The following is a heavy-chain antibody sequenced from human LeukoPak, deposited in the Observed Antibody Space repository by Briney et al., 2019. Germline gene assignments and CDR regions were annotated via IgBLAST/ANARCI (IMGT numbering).Heavy chain of an antibody. D-gene: IGHD2-15*01. J-gene: IGHJ4*02. CDR1: GAFLTNPTDD. Sequence: SETLSLTCTVSGAFLTNPTDDQWSWIRQAPGKGLELIGSLYVSESPKINPSLRSRVTLSLHTSKNKFSLTLRSVTAEDSAVYYCARFKSGGWSYFDSWGQGTPVTVSS. CDR3: ARFKSGGWSYFDS. V-gene: IGHV4-61*01. CDR2: LYVSESP.